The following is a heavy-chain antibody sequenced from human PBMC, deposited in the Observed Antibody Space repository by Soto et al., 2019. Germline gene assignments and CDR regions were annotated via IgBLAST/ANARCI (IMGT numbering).Heavy chain of an antibody. CDR3: ARHSESDFWSGYYIEYAFDI. V-gene: IGHV4-59*08. Sequence: SETLSLTCTVSGGSISSYYWSWIRQPPGKGLEWIGYIYYSGSTNYNPSLKSRVTISVDTSKNQFSLKLSSVTAADTAVYYCARHSESDFWSGYYIEYAFDIWGQGTMVTVSS. CDR1: GGSISSYY. D-gene: IGHD3-3*01. CDR2: IYYSGST. J-gene: IGHJ3*02.